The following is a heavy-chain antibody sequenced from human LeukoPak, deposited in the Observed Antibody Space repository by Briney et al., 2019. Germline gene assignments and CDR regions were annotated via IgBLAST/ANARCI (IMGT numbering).Heavy chain of an antibody. D-gene: IGHD3-22*01. Sequence: ASVKVSCKASGYTFTSYGISWVRQAPGQGLEWMGWIGAYNGNTNYAQKLQGRVTMTTDTSTSTAYMELRSLRSDDTAVYYCARDTSHYDSSGYPEDWGQGTLVTVSS. CDR3: ARDTSHYDSSGYPED. J-gene: IGHJ4*02. CDR2: IGAYNGNT. CDR1: GYTFTSYG. V-gene: IGHV1-18*01.